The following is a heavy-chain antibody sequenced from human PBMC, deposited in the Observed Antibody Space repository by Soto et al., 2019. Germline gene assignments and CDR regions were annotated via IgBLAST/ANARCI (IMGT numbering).Heavy chain of an antibody. Sequence: GASVKVSCKASGYTFSDFDINWLRQASGQGPEWMGWMNAKSGDTFFAQRFQGKFNMTWDTSLSAAYMEVGSLTSDDTAMYYCARGNPFNYAGFDVWGQGTTVTVSS. J-gene: IGHJ6*02. CDR3: ARGNPFNYAGFDV. CDR2: MNAKSGDT. V-gene: IGHV1-8*01. D-gene: IGHD3-16*01. CDR1: GYTFSDFD.